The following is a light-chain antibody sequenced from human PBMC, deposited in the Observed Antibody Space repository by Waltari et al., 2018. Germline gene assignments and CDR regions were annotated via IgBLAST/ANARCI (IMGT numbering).Light chain of an antibody. V-gene: IGLV2-14*01. Sequence: QSALTQPASVSGSPGQSVTIFCAGTSNDVGGYISASWYQEHPGQAPRVIIYDVSDRPSGVSDRFSGSKSGNTASLTISGLQAEDEADYYCSSQSSNDVVLFGGGTKLTVL. CDR3: SSQSSNDVVL. CDR1: SNDVGGYIS. CDR2: DVS. J-gene: IGLJ2*01.